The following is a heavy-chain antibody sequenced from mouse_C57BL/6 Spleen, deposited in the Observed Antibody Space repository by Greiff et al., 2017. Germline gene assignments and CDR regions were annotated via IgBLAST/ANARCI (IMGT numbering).Heavy chain of an antibody. Sequence: DVQLQESGPGLVKPSQSLSLTCSVTGYSITSGYYWNWIRQFPGNKLEWMGYISYDGSNNYNPSLKNRISITRDTSKNQFFLKLNSVTTEDTATYYCARWTTVVYFDYWGQGTTLTVSS. V-gene: IGHV3-6*01. CDR3: ARWTTVVYFDY. J-gene: IGHJ2*01. D-gene: IGHD1-1*01. CDR1: GYSITSGYY. CDR2: ISYDGSN.